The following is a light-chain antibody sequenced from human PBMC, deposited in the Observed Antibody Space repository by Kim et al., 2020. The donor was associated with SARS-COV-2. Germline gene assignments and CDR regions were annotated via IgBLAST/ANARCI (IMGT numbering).Light chain of an antibody. Sequence: EIVLTQSPGTLSLSPGERATLSCRASQSVSSSYLAWYQQKPGQAPRLLIYGASSRASGIPDRFSGSGSGTDFTLTISRLEPEDFAVYYFQQSGSFWTFGQGTKVDIK. V-gene: IGKV3-20*01. CDR2: GAS. J-gene: IGKJ1*01. CDR1: QSVSSSY. CDR3: QQSGSFWT.